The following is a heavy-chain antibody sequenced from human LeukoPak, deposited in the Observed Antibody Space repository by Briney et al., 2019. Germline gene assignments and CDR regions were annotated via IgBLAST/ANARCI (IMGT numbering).Heavy chain of an antibody. D-gene: IGHD6-6*01. V-gene: IGHV4-61*08. J-gene: IGHJ4*02. CDR1: GGSISSGGYY. CDR3: ARDEQLGVVY. CDR2: IYHSGST. Sequence: SETLSLTCTVSGGSISSGGYYWSWIRQPPGKGLEWIGYIYHSGSTNYNPSLKSRVTISVDTSKNQFSLKLSSVTAADTAVYYCARDEQLGVVYWGQGTLVTVSS.